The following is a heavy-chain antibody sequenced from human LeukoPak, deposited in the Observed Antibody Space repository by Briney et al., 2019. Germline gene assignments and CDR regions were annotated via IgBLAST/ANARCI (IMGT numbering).Heavy chain of an antibody. CDR2: INPNSGGT. CDR1: GYTFTGYY. Sequence: ASVKVSCKASGYTFTGYYMHWVRQAPGQGLEWMGWINPNSGGTNYAQKFQGRVTMTRDTSISTAYMELSRLRSDDTAVYYCARGGRSYYDILTGYYSDAYYFDYWGQGTLVTVSS. D-gene: IGHD3-9*01. CDR3: ARGGRSYYDILTGYYSDAYYFDY. V-gene: IGHV1-2*02. J-gene: IGHJ4*02.